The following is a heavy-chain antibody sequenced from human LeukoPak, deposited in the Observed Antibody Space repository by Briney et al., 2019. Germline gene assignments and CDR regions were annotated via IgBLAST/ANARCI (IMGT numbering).Heavy chain of an antibody. J-gene: IGHJ4*02. V-gene: IGHV1-69*13. CDR1: GGTLSSYA. CDR2: IIPIFGTA. D-gene: IGHD5-18*01. CDR3: ASGMWVYSYDY. Sequence: GASVKVSCKASGGTLSSYAISWVRQAPGQGLEWMGGIIPIFGTANYAQKFQGRVTITADESTSTAYMELSSLRSEDTAVYYCASGMWVYSYDYWGQGTLVTVSS.